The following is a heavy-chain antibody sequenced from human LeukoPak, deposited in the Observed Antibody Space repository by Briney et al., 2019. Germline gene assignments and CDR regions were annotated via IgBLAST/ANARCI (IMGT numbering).Heavy chain of an antibody. V-gene: IGHV4-59*01. CDR3: ARSRSGYSYDHAAFEI. CDR2: FDYRGST. D-gene: IGHD5-18*01. J-gene: IGHJ3*02. Sequence: SETLSLTCTVSGDSISTYYWSWIRQPPGKGLEWIAYFDYRGSTTYNPSLRSRVTISVDTSRNQFSLKLSSVTAADTAVYYCARSRSGYSYDHAAFEIWGQGTMVTVSS. CDR1: GDSISTYY.